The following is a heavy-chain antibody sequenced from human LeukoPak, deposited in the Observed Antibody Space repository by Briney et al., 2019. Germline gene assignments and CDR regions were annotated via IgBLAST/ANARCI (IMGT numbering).Heavy chain of an antibody. J-gene: IGHJ4*02. CDR3: AKAGDSAYYHDKSGYFY. CDR2: ISDSGDTT. D-gene: IGHD3-22*01. Sequence: GGSLRLSCAASGFIFASYGMSWVRLAPGKGLEWVSSISDSGDTTFYADFLKGRFTVSRDNSKNTLFLQMNSLTADDTAVYYCAKAGDSAYYHDKSGYFYWGQGTLVTVSS. CDR1: GFIFASYG. V-gene: IGHV3-23*01.